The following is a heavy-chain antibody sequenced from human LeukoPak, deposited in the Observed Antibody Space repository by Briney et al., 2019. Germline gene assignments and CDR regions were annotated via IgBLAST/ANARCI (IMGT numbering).Heavy chain of an antibody. CDR2: IYSGGST. J-gene: IGHJ3*02. Sequence: GGSLRLSCAASGFTVSSNYMSWVRQAPVKGLEWVSVIYSGGSTYYADSVKGRFTISRDNSKNTLYLQMNSLRAEDTAVYYCAMGVVVVPAAMKGAFDIWGQGTMVTVSS. V-gene: IGHV3-53*05. D-gene: IGHD2-2*01. CDR1: GFTVSSNY. CDR3: AMGVVVVPAAMKGAFDI.